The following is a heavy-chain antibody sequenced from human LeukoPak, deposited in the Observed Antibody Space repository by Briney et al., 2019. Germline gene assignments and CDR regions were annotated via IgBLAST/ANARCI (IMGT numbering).Heavy chain of an antibody. CDR2: ISSSSSYI. CDR3: VSTPPITGDSDY. Sequence: PGGSLRLSCAASGFTFSNYNMNWVRQAPGTGLEWVASISSSSSYIYYADSRKGRFTISRDNAKNSLFLQMNSLRAEDTAVYYCVSTPPITGDSDYSGPGTLVTVSS. J-gene: IGHJ4*02. V-gene: IGHV3-21*01. D-gene: IGHD7-27*01. CDR1: GFTFSNYN.